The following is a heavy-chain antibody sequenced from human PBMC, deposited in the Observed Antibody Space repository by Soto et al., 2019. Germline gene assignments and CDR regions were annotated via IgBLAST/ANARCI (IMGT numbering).Heavy chain of an antibody. CDR3: ASLEYNWNYVVPFDY. CDR2: ISSSSSYI. J-gene: IGHJ4*02. CDR1: GFTFSSYS. D-gene: IGHD1-7*01. V-gene: IGHV3-21*01. Sequence: GGSLRLSCAASGFTFSSYSMNWVRQAPGKGLEWVSSISSSSSYIYYADSVKGRFTISRDNAKNSLYLQMNSLRAEDTAVYYCASLEYNWNYVVPFDYWGQGTLVTVSS.